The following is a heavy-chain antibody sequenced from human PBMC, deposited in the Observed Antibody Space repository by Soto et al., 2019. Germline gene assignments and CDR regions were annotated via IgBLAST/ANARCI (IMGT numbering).Heavy chain of an antibody. D-gene: IGHD2-15*01. Sequence: EAQVVESGGGLVQPGGSLRLSCAASGFTFSTYWMTWGRQAPGKGLEWVANIKEDGSEKYYVDSVKGRFTISRDNAQNSVSIQMNSLGAAATAVYHCARSFHCSGGRCSSGGTFDIWGQGTVAAVS. J-gene: IGHJ3*02. CDR1: GFTFSTYW. CDR3: ARSFHCSGGRCSSGGTFDI. V-gene: IGHV3-7*04. CDR2: IKEDGSEK.